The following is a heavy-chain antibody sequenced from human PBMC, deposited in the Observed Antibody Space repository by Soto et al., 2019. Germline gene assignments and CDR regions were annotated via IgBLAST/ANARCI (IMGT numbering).Heavy chain of an antibody. V-gene: IGHV3-11*01. J-gene: IGHJ6*03. CDR3: ARDPSAGWNYYYYYMDV. D-gene: IGHD6-19*01. CDR2: ISSSGSTI. Sequence: GGSLRLSCAASGFTFSDYYVSWIRQAPGKGLEWVSYISSSGSTIYYADSVKGRFTISRDNAKNSLYLQMNSLRAEDTAVYYCARDPSAGWNYYYYYMDVWGKGTTVTVSS. CDR1: GFTFSDYY.